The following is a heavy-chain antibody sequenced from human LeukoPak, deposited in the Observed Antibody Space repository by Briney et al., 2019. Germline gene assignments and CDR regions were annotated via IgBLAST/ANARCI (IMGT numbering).Heavy chain of an antibody. J-gene: IGHJ4*02. CDR1: GYIFTNYG. CDR3: ARDLGDGYGSSVYYFDY. Sequence: ASVTVSCKASGYIFTNYGISWVRQAPGQGLEWMGWINPNSGGTNYAQKFQGRVTMTRDTSISTAYMELSRLRSDDTAVYYCARDLGDGYGSSVYYFDYWGQGTLVTVSS. V-gene: IGHV1-2*02. D-gene: IGHD2-21*02. CDR2: INPNSGGT.